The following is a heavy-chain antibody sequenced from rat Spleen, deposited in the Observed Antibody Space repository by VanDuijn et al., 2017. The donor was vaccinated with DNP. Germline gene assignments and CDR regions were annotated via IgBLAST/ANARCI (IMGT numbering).Heavy chain of an antibody. V-gene: IGHV2-41*01. D-gene: IGHD1-2*01. CDR2: IWNTGGT. Sequence: QVQLKESGPGLVQPSQTLSLTCTVAGFSLTIYNVHWVRQPPGKGLEWMGVIWNTGGTRYNSALKSQLGITKDTSKSQVFLKMHSLQIEDTATYYCARSPENSYIYLPWAYWGQGTLVIVSS. CDR3: ARSPENSYIYLPWAY. CDR1: GFSLTIYN. J-gene: IGHJ3*01.